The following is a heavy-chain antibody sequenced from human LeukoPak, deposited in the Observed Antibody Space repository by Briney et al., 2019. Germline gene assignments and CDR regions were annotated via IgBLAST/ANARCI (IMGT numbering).Heavy chain of an antibody. CDR3: AKVIDYGGNSGDY. D-gene: IGHD4-23*01. V-gene: IGHV3-23*01. Sequence: GGSLRLSCAASGFTFNTYGMNWVRQAPGKGLEWVSAVSGSGSTTYYARSVKGRFTVSRDNSKNTLYLQMNSLRAEDTAVYYCAKVIDYGGNSGDYWGQGTLVTVSS. CDR1: GFTFNTYG. CDR2: VSGSGSTT. J-gene: IGHJ4*02.